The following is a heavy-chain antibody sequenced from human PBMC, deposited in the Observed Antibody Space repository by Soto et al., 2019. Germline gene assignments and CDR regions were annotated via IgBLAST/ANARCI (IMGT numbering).Heavy chain of an antibody. Sequence: GGSLRLSCAASGFTFSSYGMHWVRQAPGKGLEWVAVIWYDGSNKYYADSVKGRFTISRDNSKNTLYLQMNSLRAEDTAVYYCARVPAVAGRIESAPDYWGQGTLVTVSS. CDR1: GFTFSSYG. CDR2: IWYDGSNK. V-gene: IGHV3-33*01. D-gene: IGHD6-19*01. CDR3: ARVPAVAGRIESAPDY. J-gene: IGHJ4*02.